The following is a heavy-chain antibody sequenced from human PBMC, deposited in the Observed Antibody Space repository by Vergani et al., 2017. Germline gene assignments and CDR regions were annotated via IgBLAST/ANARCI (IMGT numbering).Heavy chain of an antibody. CDR3: ARLVLTASRREAPVFDY. Sequence: EVQLMESGGGLVQPGGSLRLSCAASGFTFSNYWMSWVRQAPGKGLEWVANIKEDGSETFYVDSVMGRFTISRDNAKNSLYLQMNSLRAEDTAVYFCARLVLTASRREAPVFDYWGQGTLVTVSS. CDR2: IKEDGSET. D-gene: IGHD6-6*01. J-gene: IGHJ4*02. V-gene: IGHV3-7*01. CDR1: GFTFSNYW.